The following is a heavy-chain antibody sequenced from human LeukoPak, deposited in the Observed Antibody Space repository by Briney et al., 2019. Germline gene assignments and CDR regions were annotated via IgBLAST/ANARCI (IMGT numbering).Heavy chain of an antibody. CDR1: GGSISSYY. CDR3: ARDRLNYYDSSGYFDY. CDR2: IYYSGST. D-gene: IGHD3-22*01. J-gene: IGHJ4*02. V-gene: IGHV4-39*07. Sequence: PSETLALTCTVSGGSISSYYWSWIRQPPGKGLEWIGSIYYSGSTYHNPSLKSRVTISVDTSKNQFSLKLSSVTAADTAVYYCARDRLNYYDSSGYFDYWGQGTLVTVSS.